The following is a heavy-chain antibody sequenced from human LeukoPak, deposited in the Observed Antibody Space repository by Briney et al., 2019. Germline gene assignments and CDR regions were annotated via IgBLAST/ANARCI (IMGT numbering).Heavy chain of an antibody. CDR3: TSDFVF. CDR2: IKEDGSDK. CDR1: GFSFSSYW. D-gene: IGHD3-3*01. J-gene: IGHJ4*02. V-gene: IGHV3-7*01. Sequence: PGGSLRLSCAASGFSFSSYWMSWVRQAPGKGLEWVANIKEDGSDKNYADSVKGRFTMSRDNARNSVYLQMNALRVEDTAVYYCTSDFVFWGQGTLVTASS.